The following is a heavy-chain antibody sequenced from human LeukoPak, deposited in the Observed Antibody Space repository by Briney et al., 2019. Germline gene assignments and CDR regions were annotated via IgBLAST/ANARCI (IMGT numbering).Heavy chain of an antibody. Sequence: GGSLRLSCAASGFTFSSYAMSWVRQAPGKGLEWVAAISASGGTTYYADSVKGRFTTSRDNSKNTLYLQMNGLRAEDTAVYYCAKDLAAVPGNKYFAYWGQGTLVTVSS. J-gene: IGHJ4*02. D-gene: IGHD6-19*01. CDR3: AKDLAAVPGNKYFAY. CDR2: ISASGGTT. V-gene: IGHV3-23*01. CDR1: GFTFSSYA.